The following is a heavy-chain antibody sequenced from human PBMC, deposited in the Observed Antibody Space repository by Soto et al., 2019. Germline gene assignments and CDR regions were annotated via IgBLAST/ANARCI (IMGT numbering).Heavy chain of an antibody. D-gene: IGHD6-13*01. V-gene: IGHV1-69*13. CDR1: GGTFSSYA. Sequence: GASVKVSCKASGGTFSSYAISWVRQAPGQGLEWMGGIIPIFGTANYAQKFQGRVTITADESTSTAYMELSSLRSEDTAVYYCARRLIGSSWYEIHYCYGMDVWGQGTTVTVSS. CDR3: ARRLIGSSWYEIHYCYGMDV. J-gene: IGHJ6*02. CDR2: IIPIFGTA.